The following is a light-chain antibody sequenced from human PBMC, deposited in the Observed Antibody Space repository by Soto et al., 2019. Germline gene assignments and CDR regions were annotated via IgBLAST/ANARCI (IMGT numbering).Light chain of an antibody. CDR2: GAS. CDR3: QQYGSSGT. J-gene: IGKJ1*01. CDR1: QSVSNNY. V-gene: IGKV3-20*01. Sequence: ILLAQCPATLSVSPGERATLSCRASQSVSNNYLAWYQQKPGQAPRLLIYGASNRATGIPDRFSGSGSGTDFTLTIRRLEPEYFAVYYCQQYGSSGTFGQGTKVDIK.